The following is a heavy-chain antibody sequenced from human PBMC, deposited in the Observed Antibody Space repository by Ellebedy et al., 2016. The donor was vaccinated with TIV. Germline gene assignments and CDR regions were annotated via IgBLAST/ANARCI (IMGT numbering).Heavy chain of an antibody. V-gene: IGHV3-11*06. CDR1: GFPFSDYY. CDR3: ASYCSSNSCPTDYYYGLDV. J-gene: IGHJ6*02. Sequence: GESLKISCSASGFPFSDYYMSWIRPAPGKGLEWVSYISSSSSYTNYAESVKGRFTISRDNAKNSLFLQMNSLRAGETAVYYCASYCSSNSCPTDYYYGLDVWGQGTTVTVSS. CDR2: ISSSSSYT. D-gene: IGHD2-2*01.